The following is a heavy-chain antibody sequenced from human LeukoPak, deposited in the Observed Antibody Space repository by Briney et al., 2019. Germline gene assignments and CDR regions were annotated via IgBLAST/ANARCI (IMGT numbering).Heavy chain of an antibody. CDR1: GFSFKRYA. CDR3: ARDESLDY. Sequence: GRSLRLSCAASGFSFKRYAMHWVRQAPGKGLDWVAVISYHGNQKYYADSVKGRFTISRDSSQSTLYLHMNSLRPEDTAVYFCARDESLDYWGQGTLVTVSS. CDR2: ISYHGNQK. J-gene: IGHJ4*02. V-gene: IGHV3-30*01.